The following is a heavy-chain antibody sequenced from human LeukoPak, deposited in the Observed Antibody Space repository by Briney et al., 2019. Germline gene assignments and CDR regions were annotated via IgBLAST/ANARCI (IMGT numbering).Heavy chain of an antibody. CDR2: INHSGST. J-gene: IGHJ5*02. Sequence: GSLRLSCAASGFTFSDYYMSWIREPPGKGLEWIGEINHSGSTNYNPSLKSRVTISVDTSKNQFSLKLSSVTAADTAVYYCARSRVYYDFWSGYFDNWFDPWGQGTLVTVSS. D-gene: IGHD3-3*01. V-gene: IGHV4-34*01. CDR3: ARSRVYYDFWSGYFDNWFDP. CDR1: GFTFSDYY.